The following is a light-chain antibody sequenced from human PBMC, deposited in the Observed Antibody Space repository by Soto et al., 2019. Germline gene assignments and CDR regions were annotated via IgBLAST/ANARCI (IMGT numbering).Light chain of an antibody. J-gene: IGKJ2*01. V-gene: IGKV1-5*03. Sequence: DIQLPQSPSTLSASVGDRVTITCRASQSINIWLAWYQQKPGKAPKLLMYKASTLEGGVPSTFRGSGSGTEFTLTISSLQPDDFATYYCQQYYGSPYTFGQGTKLEI. CDR1: QSINIW. CDR3: QQYYGSPYT. CDR2: KAS.